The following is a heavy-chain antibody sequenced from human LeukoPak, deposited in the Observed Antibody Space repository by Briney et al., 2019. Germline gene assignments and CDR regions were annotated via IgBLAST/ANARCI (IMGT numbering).Heavy chain of an antibody. D-gene: IGHD3-3*01. J-gene: IGHJ6*03. V-gene: IGHV4-30-4*08. CDR3: AGEYYDFWSGYYKSYYYMDV. Sequence: PSETLSLTCTVSGGSISSGDYYWSWIRQPPGKGLEWIGYIYYSGSTYYNPSLKSRVTISVDTSKNQFSLKLSSVTAADTAVYYCAGEYYDFWSGYYKSYYYMDVWGKGTTVTVSS. CDR1: GGSISSGDYY. CDR2: IYYSGST.